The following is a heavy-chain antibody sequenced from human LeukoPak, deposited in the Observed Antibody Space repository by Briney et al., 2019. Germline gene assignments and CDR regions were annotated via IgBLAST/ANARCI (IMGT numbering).Heavy chain of an antibody. D-gene: IGHD3-10*01. J-gene: IGHJ4*02. V-gene: IGHV1-2*02. CDR2: INPNSGGT. CDR3: ARSSLLWFGIKAHFDY. Sequence: ASVKVSCKASGYTFTGYYMHWVRQAPGQGLEWMGWINPNSGGTNYAQKFQGRVTMTRDTSISTAYMELSRLRSDDTAVYYCARSSLLWFGIKAHFDYWGQGTLVTVSS. CDR1: GYTFTGYY.